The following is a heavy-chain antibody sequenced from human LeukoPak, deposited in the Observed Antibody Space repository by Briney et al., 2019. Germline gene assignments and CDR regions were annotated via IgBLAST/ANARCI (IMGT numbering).Heavy chain of an antibody. CDR2: ISGSGDST. J-gene: IGHJ4*02. D-gene: IGHD3-22*01. V-gene: IGHV3-23*01. CDR1: GFTFSSYA. CDR3: AKDRHTMIVVVIRPYFDY. Sequence: PGGSLRLSCAASGFTFSSYAMSWVRQAPGKGLEWVSAISGSGDSTYYADSVKGRFTISRDNSKNTLYLQMNSLRAEDTAVYYCAKDRHTMIVVVIRPYFDYWGQGTLVTVSS.